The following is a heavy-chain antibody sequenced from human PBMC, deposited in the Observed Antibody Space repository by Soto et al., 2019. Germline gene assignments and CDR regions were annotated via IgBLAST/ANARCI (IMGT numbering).Heavy chain of an antibody. CDR1: GFTFSSYA. D-gene: IGHD5-12*01. Sequence: EVQLLESGGGLVQPGGSLRLSCAASGFTFSSYAMSWVRQAAGKGLEWVSAISGSGGSTYYADSVKGRFTISRDNSKNTLYLQMNSLRAEDTAVYYCAKSIRGSGYALQPFDYWGQGTLVTVSS. J-gene: IGHJ4*02. CDR2: ISGSGGST. V-gene: IGHV3-23*01. CDR3: AKSIRGSGYALQPFDY.